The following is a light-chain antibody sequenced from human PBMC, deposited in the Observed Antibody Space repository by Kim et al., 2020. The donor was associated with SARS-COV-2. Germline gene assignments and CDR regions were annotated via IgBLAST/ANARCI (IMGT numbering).Light chain of an antibody. CDR2: KVS. CDR1: QSVGYSDGNTY. CDR3: MYGKHPIT. V-gene: IGKV2-30*01. Sequence: DVVMTQSPLSLPVTLGQPAAISCRSSQSVGYSDGNTYLNWFQQRPGQSPMRIIYKVSNRYSGVPDRFSGGGAVTYFTLKISMLAAEDVGVYYRMYGKHPITFGQGTRLEIK. J-gene: IGKJ5*01.